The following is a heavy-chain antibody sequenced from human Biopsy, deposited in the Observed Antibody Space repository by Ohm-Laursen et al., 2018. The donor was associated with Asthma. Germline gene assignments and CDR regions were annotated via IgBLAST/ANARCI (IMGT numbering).Heavy chain of an antibody. V-gene: IGHV1-69*13. J-gene: IGHJ6*02. CDR2: LIPVLGTP. CDR1: GDSFSNYA. Sequence: GASVKVSCKASGDSFSNYAISWVRQAPGQGPEWMGGLIPVLGTPDHAQMFEGRVTITADESTSTAHMELSSLSSEDTAVYYCARGYSGSDRIVYYYSGLEVWGQGTTVTVSS. CDR3: ARGYSGSDRIVYYYSGLEV. D-gene: IGHD5-12*01.